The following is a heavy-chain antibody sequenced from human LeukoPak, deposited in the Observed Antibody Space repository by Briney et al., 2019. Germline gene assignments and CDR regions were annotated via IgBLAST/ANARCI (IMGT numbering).Heavy chain of an antibody. CDR2: IIPIFGTA. Sequence: GASVKVSCKASGGTFSIYAISWVRQAPGQGLEWMGGIIPIFGTANYAQKFQGRVTITADESTSTAYMELSSLRSEDTAVYYCARVSVGATEFDYWGQGTLVTVSS. V-gene: IGHV1-69*13. J-gene: IGHJ4*02. CDR1: GGTFSIYA. D-gene: IGHD1-26*01. CDR3: ARVSVGATEFDY.